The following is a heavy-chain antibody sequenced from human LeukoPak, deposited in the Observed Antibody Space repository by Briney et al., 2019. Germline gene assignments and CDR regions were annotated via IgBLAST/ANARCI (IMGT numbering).Heavy chain of an antibody. D-gene: IGHD2-21*02. CDR1: GGSFSGYY. V-gene: IGHV4-34*01. Sequence: SETLSLTGAVYGGSFSGYYWSWIRQPPGKGLEWIGEINHTGITNYNPSLKSRVTISVDTSKNQFSLKLSSVTAADTAVYYCARGPDMVVTAIQYFQHWGQGTLVTVSS. CDR3: ARGPDMVVTAIQYFQH. J-gene: IGHJ1*01. CDR2: INHTGIT.